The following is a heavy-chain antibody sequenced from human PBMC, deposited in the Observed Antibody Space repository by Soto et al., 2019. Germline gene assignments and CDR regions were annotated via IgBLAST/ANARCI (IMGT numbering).Heavy chain of an antibody. V-gene: IGHV3-48*01. J-gene: IGHJ3*02. CDR1: GFTFSSYS. D-gene: IGHD2-15*01. CDR2: ISSRSSNI. CDR3: ASRGEYCSGRSCFRPFDI. Sequence: EVQLVESGGGLVQPGGSLRLSCAASGFTFSSYSMNWFRQAPGKGLEWVSYISSRSSNIYYRDSVKGRFTIYRDNAKNSLYLQLNSLRAEDTAVYYCASRGEYCSGRSCFRPFDILGQGTMVTVSS.